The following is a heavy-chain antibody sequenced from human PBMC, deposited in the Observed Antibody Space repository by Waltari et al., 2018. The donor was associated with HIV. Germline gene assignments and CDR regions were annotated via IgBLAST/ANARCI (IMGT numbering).Heavy chain of an antibody. V-gene: IGHV3-21*01. Sequence: EVQLVESGGGLVKPGGSLRLSCAASGFPFRSYRMNWVRQAPGKGLEWVSSISSSSIYISYADSVKGRFTISRDNAKNSLYLQMNSLRAEDTAVYYCARQDSSGGNYYYGMDVWGQGTTVTVSS. CDR1: GFPFRSYR. D-gene: IGHD3-22*01. CDR3: ARQDSSGGNYYYGMDV. J-gene: IGHJ6*02. CDR2: ISSSSIYI.